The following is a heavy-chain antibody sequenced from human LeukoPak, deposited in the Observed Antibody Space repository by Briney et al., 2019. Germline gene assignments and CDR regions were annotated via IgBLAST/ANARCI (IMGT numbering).Heavy chain of an antibody. J-gene: IGHJ4*02. CDR2: IKSKTDDAAT. V-gene: IGHV3-15*01. CDR3: TTDSFLYYDSSGYYTPFDY. D-gene: IGHD3-22*01. Sequence: AGTLRLSCAASGFTFSNAWRSWVRQAPGKGLEWGGRIKSKTDDAATNYAAPVKGRFTISRDDSKKTLYLQMNSLKTEDTAVYYCTTDSFLYYDSSGYYTPFDYWGQGTLVTVSS. CDR1: GFTFSNAW.